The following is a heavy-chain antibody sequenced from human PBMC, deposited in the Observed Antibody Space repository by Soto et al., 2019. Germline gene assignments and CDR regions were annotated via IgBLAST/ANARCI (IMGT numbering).Heavy chain of an antibody. V-gene: IGHV3-15*01. CDR1: GFTFSNAW. J-gene: IGHJ3*02. Sequence: GGSLRLSCAASGFTFSNAWMSWVRQAPGKGLEWVGRIKSKTDGGTTDYAAPVKGRFTISRDDSKNTLYLQMNSLKTEDTAVYYCTTDMYRSSWYPSSLLAFDIWGQGTMDTVSS. D-gene: IGHD6-13*01. CDR3: TTDMYRSSWYPSSLLAFDI. CDR2: IKSKTDGGTT.